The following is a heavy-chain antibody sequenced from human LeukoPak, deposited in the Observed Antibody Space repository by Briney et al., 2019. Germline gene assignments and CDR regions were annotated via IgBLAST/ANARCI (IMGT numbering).Heavy chain of an antibody. CDR3: VREAGYCAPVCVKTNWFDP. D-gene: IGHD2-15*01. CDR1: GFPFSSHA. Sequence: GGALRLSCAASGFPFSSHAMSWVRQPPGKGVEWDAAISNGKTYYADSERGRFAISRDDSTNTVYLHMNSLRDEDTALYHCVREAGYCAPVCVKTNWFDPWGQGTLVTVSS. J-gene: IGHJ5*02. V-gene: IGHV3-23*01. CDR2: ISNGKT.